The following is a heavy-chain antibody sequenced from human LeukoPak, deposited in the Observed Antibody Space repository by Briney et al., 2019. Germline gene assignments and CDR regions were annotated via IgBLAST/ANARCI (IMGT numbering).Heavy chain of an antibody. CDR1: GYTFTSYG. CDR3: ARGGVRFSMGDVFDI. V-gene: IGHV1-18*01. J-gene: IGHJ3*02. Sequence: ASVKVSCKASGYTFTSYGISWVRQAPGQGLAWMGWISAYNGKTDYAQELQDRVTMTTDTSTSTAHMELRSLRSDDTAVYYCARGGVRFSMGDVFDIWGQGTMVTVSS. D-gene: IGHD2-8*01. CDR2: ISAYNGKT.